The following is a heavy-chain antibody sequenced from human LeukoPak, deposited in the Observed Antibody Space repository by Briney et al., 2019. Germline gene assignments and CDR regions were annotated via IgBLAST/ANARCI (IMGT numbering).Heavy chain of an antibody. V-gene: IGHV4-59*08. J-gene: IGHJ4*02. Sequence: PSETLSLTCTVSGGSMSSYYWNWIRQPPGKGLEWIGYIYYSGSTNYNPSLKSRVTISVDTSKNQFSLKLSSVTAADTAVYYCARSGYSYDLVDYWGRGTLVTVSS. D-gene: IGHD5-18*01. CDR1: GGSMSSYY. CDR2: IYYSGST. CDR3: ARSGYSYDLVDY.